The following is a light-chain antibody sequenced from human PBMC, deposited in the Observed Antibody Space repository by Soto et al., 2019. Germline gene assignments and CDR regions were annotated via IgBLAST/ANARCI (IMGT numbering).Light chain of an antibody. J-gene: IGLJ1*01. CDR1: SSDVGSYKY. CDR2: DVS. CDR3: NSYTTSGTLV. Sequence: QSALTQPASVSGSPGQSITISCTGTSSDVGSYKYVSWYQQHPGKAPKLMIYDVSNRPSGVSNRFSGSKSGNTASLTISGPRAEDEADYYCNSYTTSGTLVFGTGTKVTVL. V-gene: IGLV2-14*03.